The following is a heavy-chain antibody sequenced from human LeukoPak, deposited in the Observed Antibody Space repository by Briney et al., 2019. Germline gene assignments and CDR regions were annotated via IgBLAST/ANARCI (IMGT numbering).Heavy chain of an antibody. Sequence: PGGSLRLSCVASRFTFTSYSMHWVRQAPGKGLEWVAAISYDASNKYYADSVKGRFTISRDNSKNTLYLQMNSLRAEDTAVYYCARSYSSSTTDAFDIWGQGTMVTVSS. V-gene: IGHV3-30*04. CDR1: RFTFTSYS. J-gene: IGHJ3*02. D-gene: IGHD6-6*01. CDR2: ISYDASNK. CDR3: ARSYSSSTTDAFDI.